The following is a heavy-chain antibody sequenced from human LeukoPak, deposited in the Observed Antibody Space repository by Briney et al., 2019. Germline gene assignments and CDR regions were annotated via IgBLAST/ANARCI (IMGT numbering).Heavy chain of an antibody. V-gene: IGHV3-48*03. Sequence: PGGPLRLSCAASGFTFGSYEMNWVRQAPGKGLEWVSYISSSGSTIYYADSVNGRFTISRDNAKNSLYLQMNSLRAEDTAVYYCASYGDYYYMDVWGKGTTVTISS. CDR1: GFTFGSYE. CDR3: ASYGDYYYMDV. J-gene: IGHJ6*03. CDR2: ISSSGSTI. D-gene: IGHD4-17*01.